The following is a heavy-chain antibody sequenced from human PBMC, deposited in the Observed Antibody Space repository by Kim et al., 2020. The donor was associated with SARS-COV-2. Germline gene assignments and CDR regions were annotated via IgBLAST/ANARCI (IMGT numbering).Heavy chain of an antibody. CDR1: GYTFTSYD. V-gene: IGHV1-8*01. D-gene: IGHD4-17*01. CDR2: MNPNSGNT. Sequence: ASVKVSCKASGYTFTSYDIHWVRQATGQGLEWMGWMNPNSGNTGYAQKFQGRVTMTRNTPTSTAYMELSSLRSEDTAVYYCARGLMTTVTSWYFDLWGRGTLVTVSS. J-gene: IGHJ2*01. CDR3: ARGLMTTVTSWYFDL.